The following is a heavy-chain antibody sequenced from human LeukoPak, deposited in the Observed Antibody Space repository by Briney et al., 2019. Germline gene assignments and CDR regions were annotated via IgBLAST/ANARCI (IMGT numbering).Heavy chain of an antibody. Sequence: SETLSLTCAVYGGSFSGYYWGWIRQPPGKGLEWIGSIYYSGSTYYNPSLKSRVTISVDTSKNQFSLKLSSVTAADTAVYYCARHELRYFDWLKTGQFDYWGQGTLVTVSS. J-gene: IGHJ4*02. CDR3: ARHELRYFDWLKTGQFDY. CDR2: IYYSGST. CDR1: GGSFSGYY. D-gene: IGHD3-9*01. V-gene: IGHV4-39*01.